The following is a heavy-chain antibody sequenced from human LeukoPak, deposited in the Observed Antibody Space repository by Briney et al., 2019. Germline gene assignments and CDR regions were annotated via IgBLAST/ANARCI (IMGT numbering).Heavy chain of an antibody. J-gene: IGHJ4*02. D-gene: IGHD1-14*01. CDR3: ARHTSTGSNY. Sequence: GESLQISCNASGYSFTSSWIGWVRPMSGKGLEWMGIIFPHDSDTRYSPSFQGQVTISADKSTSTVYLQWSSLKAPDTAMYYCARHTSTGSNYWGQGTLVTVSS. CDR2: IFPHDSDT. V-gene: IGHV5-51*01. CDR1: GYSFTSSW.